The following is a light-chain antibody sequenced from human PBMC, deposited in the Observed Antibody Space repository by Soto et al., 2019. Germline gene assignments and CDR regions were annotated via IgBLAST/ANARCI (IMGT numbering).Light chain of an antibody. CDR1: SSNIGSNT. CDR3: AARDDSLNGYV. V-gene: IGLV1-44*01. Sequence: QSVVTQPPSASGTPGQGVTIPCSGSSSNIGSNTVNWYQHLPGTAPKVLIYSNSQRPPGVPDRFSGSKSGTSASLAISGLQSEDEADYYCAARDDSLNGYVFGTGTKVTVL. CDR2: SNS. J-gene: IGLJ1*01.